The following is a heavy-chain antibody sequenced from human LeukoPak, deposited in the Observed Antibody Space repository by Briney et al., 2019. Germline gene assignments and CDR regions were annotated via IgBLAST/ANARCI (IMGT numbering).Heavy chain of an antibody. D-gene: IGHD1-26*01. CDR2: IHYSGTT. J-gene: IGHJ3*02. Sequence: SEPPSLTCTVSGGSISSYYWNWVRQPPGKGLEWIGYIHYSGTTNYNPSLKSRVTISVDTSKNQFSLKLSSVTAADTAVYYCARPLVRGTYDAFNIWGRGTMVTVSS. V-gene: IGHV4-59*08. CDR3: ARPLVRGTYDAFNI. CDR1: GGSISSYY.